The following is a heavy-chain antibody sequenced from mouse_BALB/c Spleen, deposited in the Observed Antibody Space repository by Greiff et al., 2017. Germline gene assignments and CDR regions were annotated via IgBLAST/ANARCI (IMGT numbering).Heavy chain of an antibody. CDR2: ISSGGSYT. Sequence: DVMLVESGGGLVKPGGSLKLSCAASGFTFSSYTMSWVRQTPEKRLEWVATISSGGSYTYYPDSVKGRFTISRDNAKNTLYLQMSSLKSEDTAMYYCTRVYYGSWGYAMDYWGQGTSVTVSS. CDR1: GFTFSSYT. D-gene: IGHD1-1*01. J-gene: IGHJ4*01. CDR3: TRVYYGSWGYAMDY. V-gene: IGHV5-6-4*01.